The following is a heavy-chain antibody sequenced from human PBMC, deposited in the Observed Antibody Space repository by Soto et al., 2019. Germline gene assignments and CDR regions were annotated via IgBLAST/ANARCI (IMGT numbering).Heavy chain of an antibody. J-gene: IGHJ4*02. Sequence: EVQLVESGGGLVQPGGSLRLSCAASGFTFSSYSMNWVRQAPGKGLEWVSYISSSTSTIYDADSVKGRFTISRDNAKHSLYLQMNSLRGEDTAVYYCAREMAALNYVDYWGQGTLATVSS. CDR1: GFTFSSYS. V-gene: IGHV3-48*01. D-gene: IGHD2-15*01. CDR2: ISSSTSTI. CDR3: AREMAALNYVDY.